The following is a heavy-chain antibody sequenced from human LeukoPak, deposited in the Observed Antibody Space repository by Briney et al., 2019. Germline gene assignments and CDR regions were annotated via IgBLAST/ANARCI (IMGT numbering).Heavy chain of an antibody. CDR1: GFTFSSYW. CDR3: ARSPRGNSSGWYNWFDP. D-gene: IGHD6-19*01. V-gene: IGHV3-7*02. CDR2: IKQDGSEK. J-gene: IGHJ5*02. Sequence: HPGGSLRLSCAASGFTFSSYWMSWVRQAPGKGLEWVANIKQDGSEKYYVDSVKGRFTISRDNSKNTLYLQMNSLRAEDTAVYYCARSPRGNSSGWYNWFDPWGQGTLVTVSS.